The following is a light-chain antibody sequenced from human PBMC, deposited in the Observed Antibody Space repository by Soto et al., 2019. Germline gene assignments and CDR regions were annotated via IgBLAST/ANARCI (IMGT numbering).Light chain of an antibody. V-gene: IGKV3-11*01. J-gene: IGKJ1*01. CDR2: QTS. CDR1: QYINTR. CDR3: HQRQSWPRT. Sequence: EIFLTQSPATLSSFPGDRVTLSCRASQYINTRLAWYQHRPGQAPRLLIYQTSLRAAGIPARFSASGSGTDFTLTISDVQPEDFALYYCHQRQSWPRTFGQGTKVDIK.